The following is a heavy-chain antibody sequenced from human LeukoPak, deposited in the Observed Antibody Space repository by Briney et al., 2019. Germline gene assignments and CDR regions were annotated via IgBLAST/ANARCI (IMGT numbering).Heavy chain of an antibody. CDR3: ARDIIAVAGIRYYYYGMDV. D-gene: IGHD6-19*01. Sequence: ASVKVSCKASGYTFTSYAMHWVRQAPGQRLEWMGWISAYNGNTNYAQKLQGRVTMTTDTSTSTAYMELRSLRSDDTAVYYCARDIIAVAGIRYYYYGMDVWGQGTTVTVSS. CDR1: GYTFTSYA. J-gene: IGHJ6*02. V-gene: IGHV1-18*01. CDR2: ISAYNGNT.